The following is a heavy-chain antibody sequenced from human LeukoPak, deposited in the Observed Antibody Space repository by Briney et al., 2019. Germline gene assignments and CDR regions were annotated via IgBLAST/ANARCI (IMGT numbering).Heavy chain of an antibody. CDR2: IKSKTDGGTT. Sequence: GGSLRLSCAASGFTFSNAWMSWVRQAPGKGLEWVGRIKSKTDGGTTDYAAPVKGRFTISRDDAKTSVYLQMNSLRAEDTAVYYCARNKGWELPAELDSWGQGTLVTVSS. V-gene: IGHV3-15*01. J-gene: IGHJ4*02. CDR1: GFTFSNAW. D-gene: IGHD2-15*01. CDR3: ARNKGWELPAELDS.